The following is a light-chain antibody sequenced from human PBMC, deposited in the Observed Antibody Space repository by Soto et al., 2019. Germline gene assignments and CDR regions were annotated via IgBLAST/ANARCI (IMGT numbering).Light chain of an antibody. Sequence: QSVLAQPASVSGSPGQSITISCAGTNRDVGGYNYVSWYQQYPGKAPKLIIYEVTYRPSGVSNRFSGSKSGNTASLTISGLQAEDEADYYCSSYSSSRALDVIFGGGTKLTVL. CDR3: SSYSSSRALDVI. CDR2: EVT. CDR1: NRDVGGYNY. J-gene: IGLJ2*01. V-gene: IGLV2-14*01.